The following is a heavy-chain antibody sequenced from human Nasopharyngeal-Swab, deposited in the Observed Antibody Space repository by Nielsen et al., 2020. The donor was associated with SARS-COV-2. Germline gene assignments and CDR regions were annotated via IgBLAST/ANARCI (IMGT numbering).Heavy chain of an antibody. Sequence: ASVKVSCKTSGYTFNKFDIHWVRQAPGQGLEWMGWIDTGDGNTKYSHQLQGRVIITRDTFASTVYMDLTSLRSEDTAVYYCARDSGNDYSSFQWGQGTLVTVSS. CDR1: GYTFNKFD. CDR3: ARDSGNDYSSFQ. CDR2: IDTGDGNT. D-gene: IGHD3-10*01. J-gene: IGHJ4*02. V-gene: IGHV1-3*04.